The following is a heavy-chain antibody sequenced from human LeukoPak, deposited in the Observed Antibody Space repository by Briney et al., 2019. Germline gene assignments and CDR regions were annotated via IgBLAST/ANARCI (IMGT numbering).Heavy chain of an antibody. CDR1: GGTFSSYA. D-gene: IGHD1-26*01. Sequence: ASVTVSCKASGGTFSSYAISWVRQAPGQGLEWMGGIIPIFGTANYAQKFQGRVTITTDESTSTAYMELSSLRSEDTAVYYCASGGSSYFCDYWGQGTLVTVSS. CDR3: ASGGSSYFCDY. J-gene: IGHJ4*02. CDR2: IIPIFGTA. V-gene: IGHV1-69*05.